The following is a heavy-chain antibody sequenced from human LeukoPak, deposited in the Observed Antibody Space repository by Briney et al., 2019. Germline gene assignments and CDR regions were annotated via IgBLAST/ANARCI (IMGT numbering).Heavy chain of an antibody. CDR3: ATCTYSYGYGANYYYGMDV. Sequence: GGSLRLSCAASGFTFSDYYMSWIRQAPGKGLEWVSYISSSGSTIYYADSVKGRFTISRDNAKNSLYLQMNSLRAEDTAVYYCATCTYSYGYGANYYYGMDVWGQGTTVTVSS. V-gene: IGHV3-11*01. J-gene: IGHJ6*02. CDR1: GFTFSDYY. CDR2: ISSSGSTI. D-gene: IGHD5-18*01.